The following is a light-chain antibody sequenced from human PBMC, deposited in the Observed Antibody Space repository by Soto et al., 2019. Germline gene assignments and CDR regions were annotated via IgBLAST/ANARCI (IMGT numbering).Light chain of an antibody. CDR1: SSNIGAGYD. V-gene: IGLV1-40*01. CDR2: VIS. J-gene: IGLJ3*02. CDR3: QSYDSSLSGSV. Sequence: QAVVTQPPSVSGAPGQRVTISCTGSSSNIGAGYDVHWYQKFPGTAPKLLIYVISNRPSGVPDRFSGSKSGTSASLAITGLQAEDEADYYCQSYDSSLSGSVFGGGTKLTVL.